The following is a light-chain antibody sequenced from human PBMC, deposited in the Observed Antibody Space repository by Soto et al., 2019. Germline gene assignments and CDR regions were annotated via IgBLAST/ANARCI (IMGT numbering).Light chain of an antibody. CDR1: SSNIGAGYD. J-gene: IGLJ2*01. CDR2: ANN. CDR3: QSYDSSLSASV. Sequence: QAVVTQPPSVSGAPGQRVTISCTGSSSNIGAGYDVHWYQQLPGTAPKLVICANNIRPSGVPDRISGSKSGTSASLAITGLQAEDEADYYCQSYDSSLSASVFGGGTKLTVL. V-gene: IGLV1-40*01.